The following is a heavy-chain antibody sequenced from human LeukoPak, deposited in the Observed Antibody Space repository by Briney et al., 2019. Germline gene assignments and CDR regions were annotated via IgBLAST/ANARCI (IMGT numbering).Heavy chain of an antibody. D-gene: IGHD6-13*01. J-gene: IGHJ4*02. CDR2: ISWNSGSI. CDR3: AKDSSSWPYYFDY. Sequence: GRSLRLSCAASGFTFDDYAMHWVRQAPGKGLEWVSGISWNSGSIGYADSVKGRFTISRDNAKNSLYLQMNSLRADDTALYYCAKDSSSWPYYFDYWGQGTLVTVSS. V-gene: IGHV3-9*01. CDR1: GFTFDDYA.